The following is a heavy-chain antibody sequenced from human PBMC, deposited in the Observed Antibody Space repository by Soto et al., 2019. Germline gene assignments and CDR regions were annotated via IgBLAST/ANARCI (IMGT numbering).Heavy chain of an antibody. CDR2: IHFSGST. CDR1: GDYISTGDFY. V-gene: IGHV4-31*11. CDR3: ARVDNSVDAFDV. J-gene: IGHJ3*01. D-gene: IGHD1-20*01. Sequence: QVQLQESGAGLLKPSQTLSLTCAVSGDYISTGDFYWSWIRQFPGTGLEWIGYIHFSGSTYYNPSLKSRLTISVDTSKSHFSLKLSSVTAADTAVYYRARVDNSVDAFDVWGHGTRVTVSS.